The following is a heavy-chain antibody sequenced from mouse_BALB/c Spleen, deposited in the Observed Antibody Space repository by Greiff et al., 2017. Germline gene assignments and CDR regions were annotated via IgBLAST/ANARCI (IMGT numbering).Heavy chain of an antibody. CDR2: IWGDGST. V-gene: IGHV2-6-7*01. Sequence: VQLVESGPGLVAPSQSLSITCTVSGFSLTGYGVDWVRQPPGKGLEWLGMIWGDGSTDYNSALISRLSISKDNSKSQVFLKMNSLQTDDTARYYCARLLRSWYFDVGGAGTTVTVSS. CDR1: GFSLTGYG. D-gene: IGHD1-1*01. J-gene: IGHJ1*01. CDR3: ARLLRSWYFDV.